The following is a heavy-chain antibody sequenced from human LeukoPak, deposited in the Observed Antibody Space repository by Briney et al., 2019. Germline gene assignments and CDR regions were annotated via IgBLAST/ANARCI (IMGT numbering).Heavy chain of an antibody. CDR3: ARGLYSYGYRGHYYYMDV. Sequence: WASVKVSCKASGYTFTSYDINWVRQATGQGLEWMGWMNPNIGNTGYAQKFQGRVTITRNTSISTAYMELSSLRSEDTAVYYCARGLYSYGYRGHYYYMDVWGKGTTVTVSS. D-gene: IGHD5-18*01. CDR2: MNPNIGNT. V-gene: IGHV1-8*03. CDR1: GYTFTSYD. J-gene: IGHJ6*03.